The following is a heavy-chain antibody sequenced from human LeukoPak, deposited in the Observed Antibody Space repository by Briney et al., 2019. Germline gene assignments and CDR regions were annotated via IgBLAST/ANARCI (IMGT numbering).Heavy chain of an antibody. V-gene: IGHV3-21*01. CDR3: ARGRSITLLRGVAMSDGFDI. CDR1: GFTFTSYG. Sequence: PGGSLRLSCTASGFTFTSYGMNWVRQAPGKGREWVSFIDNRGSYIYYGDSLKGRVTISRDNAKTSLYLQMNGLRAEDTAVYYCARGRSITLLRGVAMSDGFDIWGQGAMVTVSS. J-gene: IGHJ3*02. D-gene: IGHD3-10*01. CDR2: IDNRGSYI.